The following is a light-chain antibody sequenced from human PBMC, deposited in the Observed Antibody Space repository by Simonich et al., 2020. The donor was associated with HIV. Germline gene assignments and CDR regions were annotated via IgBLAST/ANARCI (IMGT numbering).Light chain of an antibody. Sequence: DIQMTQSPSSLSASVGDIVTITCHASQDIANSLNWYQQKPGKAPKLLIFDASNLETGVPSRFSGSASGTAFTFAISSLQPEDIATYFCQQYHNVPLTFAGGTKVEIK. CDR1: QDIANS. CDR3: QQYHNVPLT. V-gene: IGKV1-33*01. CDR2: DAS. J-gene: IGKJ4*01.